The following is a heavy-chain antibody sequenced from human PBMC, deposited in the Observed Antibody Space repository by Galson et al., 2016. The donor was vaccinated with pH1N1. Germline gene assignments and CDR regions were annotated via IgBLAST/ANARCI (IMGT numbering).Heavy chain of an antibody. Sequence: QSGAEVKKPGESLKISCQGSGYSFSSHWIGWVRQMPGKGLEWMGIIYPGDSDTKYRPSFQGQVPFSADKSSNTAYVQWNSLKTSDTAMYFCARRSAVAGVDYWGQGTLVTVPS. J-gene: IGHJ4*02. CDR3: ARRSAVAGVDY. CDR2: IYPGDSDT. CDR1: GYSFSSHW. D-gene: IGHD6-19*01. V-gene: IGHV5-51*01.